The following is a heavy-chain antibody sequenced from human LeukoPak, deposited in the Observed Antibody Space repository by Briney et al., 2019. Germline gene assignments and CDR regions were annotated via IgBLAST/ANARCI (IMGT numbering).Heavy chain of an antibody. Sequence: GGSLRLSCATSGYTFTSYYMHWVRQAPGQGLEWMGIINPSGGSTSYAQKFQGRVTMTRDTSTSTVYMELSSLRSEDTAVYYCAISHQPTAWRPLDYWGQGTLVTVSS. V-gene: IGHV1-46*01. D-gene: IGHD2-21*02. CDR3: AISHQPTAWRPLDY. J-gene: IGHJ4*02. CDR1: GYTFTSYY. CDR2: INPSGGST.